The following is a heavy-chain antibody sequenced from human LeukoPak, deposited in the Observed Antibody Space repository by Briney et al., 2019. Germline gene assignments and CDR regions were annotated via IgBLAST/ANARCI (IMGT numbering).Heavy chain of an antibody. CDR3: ARDTGGGYSCYDC. Sequence: GGSLRLSCAASGFTFSSYWMTWIRQAPGKGLEWVANIKQDGSEKYCVDSVKGRFTISRDNAKNSLYLQMNSLRAEDTAVYYCARDTGGGYSCYDCWGQGTLVTVSS. CDR1: GFTFSSYW. D-gene: IGHD5-18*01. V-gene: IGHV3-7*01. J-gene: IGHJ4*02. CDR2: IKQDGSEK.